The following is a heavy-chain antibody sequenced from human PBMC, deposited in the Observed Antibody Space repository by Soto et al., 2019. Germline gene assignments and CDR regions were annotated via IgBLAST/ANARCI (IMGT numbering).Heavy chain of an antibody. CDR2: MNPNSGNT. CDR1: GYTFTSYD. J-gene: IGHJ5*01. D-gene: IGHD3-16*01. V-gene: IGHV1-8*01. CDR3: ARLKQDYAVA. Sequence: QVQLVQSGAEVKKPGASVKVSCKASGYTFTSYDINWVRLATGKGLEWMGWMNPNSGNTTYAQKFQGRDTRTRNTAISTAYMELGSLRSEDTAVYYCARLKQDYAVAWGHGTLVTVSS.